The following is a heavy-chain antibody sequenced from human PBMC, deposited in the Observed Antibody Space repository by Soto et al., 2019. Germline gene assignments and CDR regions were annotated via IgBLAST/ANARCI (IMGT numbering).Heavy chain of an antibody. CDR1: GFTFSSYT. Sequence: EVQVLESGGGLVQPGGSLRLSCAASGFTFSSYTMSWVRQSPGKGLEWVSAISGSGGNTYYAGSVKGRFTISRDNSKNTLYLQMNSLRAEDTAVYYCSKDGSYYDSPTESDYWGQGTLVTVSS. V-gene: IGHV3-23*01. CDR2: ISGSGGNT. CDR3: SKDGSYYDSPTESDY. J-gene: IGHJ4*02. D-gene: IGHD3-22*01.